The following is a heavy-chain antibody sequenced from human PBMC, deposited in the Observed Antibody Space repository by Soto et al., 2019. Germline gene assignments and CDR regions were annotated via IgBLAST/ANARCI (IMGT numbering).Heavy chain of an antibody. CDR2: LYYSGST. CDR1: GGSISSSSYY. J-gene: IGHJ6*02. CDR3: ARQAAHYVFWSGYPYYYYGMDV. Sequence: QLQLQESGPGLVKPSETLSLTRTVSGGSISSSSYYWGWIRQPPWKWLEGIGSLYYSGSTYDKPSLKSRVTISVDTSKNQFSLKLSSVTAADTAVYYCARQAAHYVFWSGYPYYYYGMDVWGQGTTVTVSS. V-gene: IGHV4-39*01. D-gene: IGHD3-3*01.